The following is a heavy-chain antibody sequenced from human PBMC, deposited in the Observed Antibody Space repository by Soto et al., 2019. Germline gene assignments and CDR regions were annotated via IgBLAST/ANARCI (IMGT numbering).Heavy chain of an antibody. J-gene: IGHJ4*02. CDR2: IYHSGST. D-gene: IGHD7-27*01. V-gene: IGHV4-4*02. CDR1: SGSISSSNW. Sequence: QVQLQESGPGLVKHSGTLSLTCAVSSGSISSSNWWSWVRQPPGKGLEWIGEIYHSGSTNYNPSLKSRVTISVDKSENQFSLKLSSVTAADTAVYYCARVPNWANYFDYWGQGTLVTVSS. CDR3: ARVPNWANYFDY.